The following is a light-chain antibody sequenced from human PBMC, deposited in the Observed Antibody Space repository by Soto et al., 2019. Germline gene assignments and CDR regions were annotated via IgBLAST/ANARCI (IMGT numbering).Light chain of an antibody. CDR3: QQSYSTPRT. V-gene: IGKV3-15*01. CDR1: QSVSSN. Sequence: EIVITQSPSTLSVSPGERATLSCRASQSVSSNLAWYQQKPGQAPRLLIYGASTRATGIPARFSGSGSGTDFTLTISSLQPEDFATCYCQQSYSTPRTFGQGTKVDIK. CDR2: GAS. J-gene: IGKJ1*01.